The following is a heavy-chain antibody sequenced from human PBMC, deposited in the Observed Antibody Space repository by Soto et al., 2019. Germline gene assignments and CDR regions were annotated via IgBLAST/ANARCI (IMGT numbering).Heavy chain of an antibody. D-gene: IGHD3-10*01. CDR1: GFTFSTYW. CDR3: AREAMLNYYNDY. CDR2: IKGDGSSI. V-gene: IGHV3-74*01. J-gene: IGHJ4*01. Sequence: EVQLVESGGVLVQSGGSLRLSCAASGFTFSTYWMHWVRQAPGKGLVWVSRIKGDGSSINYADSMKGRFTSYRDKARGTVLMEIIDLRAQDTAGYYSAREAMLNYYNDYWGDGTQVTVAS.